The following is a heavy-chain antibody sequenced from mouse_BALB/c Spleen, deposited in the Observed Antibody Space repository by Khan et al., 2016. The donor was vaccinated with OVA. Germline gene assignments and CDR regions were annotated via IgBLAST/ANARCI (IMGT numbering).Heavy chain of an antibody. CDR1: GYTFTSYY. J-gene: IGHJ3*01. V-gene: IGHV1S81*02. Sequence: QIQLVQSGAELVKPGASVKLSCKASGYTFTSYYMYWLKQRPGQGLEWIGEINPSNGGTNFNEKFKSKATLTVDKSSSTAYMQLGSLTSEDSAVYYGTRRGTARATLWFAYWGQGTLVTVSA. D-gene: IGHD3-2*01. CDR2: INPSNGGT. CDR3: TRRGTARATLWFAY.